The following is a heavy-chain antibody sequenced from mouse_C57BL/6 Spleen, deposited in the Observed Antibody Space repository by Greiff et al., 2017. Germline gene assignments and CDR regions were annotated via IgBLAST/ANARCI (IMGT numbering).Heavy chain of an antibody. Sequence: QVQLQQSGAELVRPGASVKLSCKASGYTFTDYYINWVKQRPGQGLEWIARIYPGSGNTYYNEKFKGKATLTAEKSSSTAYMQLSSLTSEDSAVYCCARDYYGSSYVGFAYWGQGTLVTVSA. CDR2: IYPGSGNT. CDR1: GYTFTDYY. CDR3: ARDYYGSSYVGFAY. D-gene: IGHD1-1*01. V-gene: IGHV1-76*01. J-gene: IGHJ3*01.